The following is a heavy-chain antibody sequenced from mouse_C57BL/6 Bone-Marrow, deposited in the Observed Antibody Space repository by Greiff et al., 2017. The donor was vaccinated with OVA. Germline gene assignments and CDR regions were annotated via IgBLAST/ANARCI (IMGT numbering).Heavy chain of an antibody. Sequence: EVQLQESGPGLVKPSQSLSLTCSVTGYSITSGYYWNWIRQFPGNKLEWMGYISYDGSNNYNPSLKNRISITRDTSKNQFFLKLNSVTTEDTATYYCAREGGNFDVWGTGTTVTVSS. CDR2: ISYDGSN. V-gene: IGHV3-6*01. J-gene: IGHJ1*03. CDR3: AREGGNFDV. CDR1: GYSITSGYY.